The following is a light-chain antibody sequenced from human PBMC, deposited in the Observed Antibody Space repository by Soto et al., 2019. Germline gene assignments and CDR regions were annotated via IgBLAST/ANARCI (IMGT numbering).Light chain of an antibody. J-gene: IGKJ1*01. CDR2: KAS. V-gene: IGKV1-5*03. Sequence: STLSASVGDRVTITCRASESISNFLAWYQQKPGKAPNLLIYKASSLESGVPSRFSGSGSGTEFTLTISSLQPDDFATYYCQPYNSYSRTFGQGTKVDI. CDR3: QPYNSYSRT. CDR1: ESISNF.